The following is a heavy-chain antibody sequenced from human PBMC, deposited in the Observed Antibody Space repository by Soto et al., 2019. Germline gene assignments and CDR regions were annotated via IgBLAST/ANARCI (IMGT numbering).Heavy chain of an antibody. J-gene: IGHJ4*02. V-gene: IGHV4-59*01. CDR1: GGSISSYY. CDR2: IYYSGGT. CDR3: ARMFGELNFDY. Sequence: PSETLSLTCTVSGGSISSYYWSWIRQPPGKGLEWIGYIYYSGGTNYNPSLKSRVTISVDTSKNQFSLKLSSMTAADTAVYYCARMFGELNFDYWGQGTLVTVSS. D-gene: IGHD3-10*02.